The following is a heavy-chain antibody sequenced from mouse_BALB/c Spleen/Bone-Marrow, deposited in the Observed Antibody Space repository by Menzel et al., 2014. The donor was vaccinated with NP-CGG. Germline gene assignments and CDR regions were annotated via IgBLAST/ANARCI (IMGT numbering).Heavy chain of an antibody. V-gene: IGHV2-6*02. CDR3: ARNPYGNYAMDY. D-gene: IGHD2-10*02. Sequence: VQLQQSGPGLVSPSQSLSITCTVSGFSLSSYGVHWVRQPPGKGLEWLVVIRRDGNTTYNSALKPRLSISKDNSKSQVFLKMNSLQTDDTAMYYCARNPYGNYAMDYWGQGTSVTVSS. CDR1: GFSLSSYG. J-gene: IGHJ4*01. CDR2: IRRDGNT.